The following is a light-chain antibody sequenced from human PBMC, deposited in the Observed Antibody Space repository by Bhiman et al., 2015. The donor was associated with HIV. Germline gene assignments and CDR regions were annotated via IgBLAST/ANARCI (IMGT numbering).Light chain of an antibody. Sequence: QSVLTQPPSMSGAPGQRVTISCTGNSSNIGAGYDVHWYQHLPGTAPKVLIYAYTNRPSGIPDRFSGSKSGTSATLGITGLQTGDEADYYCGTWDNSLSTGGVFGTGTKVTVL. CDR3: GTWDNSLSTGGV. V-gene: IGLV1-50*01. CDR1: SSNIGAGYD. CDR2: AYT. J-gene: IGLJ1*01.